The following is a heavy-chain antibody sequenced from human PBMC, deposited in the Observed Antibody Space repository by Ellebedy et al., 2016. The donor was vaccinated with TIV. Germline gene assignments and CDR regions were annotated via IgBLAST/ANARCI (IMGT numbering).Heavy chain of an antibody. CDR3: ARGTESLIVVVPAAIGLDY. CDR2: INHSGST. V-gene: IGHV4-34*01. Sequence: SETLSLXXAVYGGSFSGYYWSWIRQPPGKGLEWIGEINHSGSTNYNPSLKSRVTISVDTSKNQFSLKLSSVTAADTAVYYCARGTESLIVVVPAAIGLDYWGQGTLVTVSS. D-gene: IGHD2-2*02. CDR1: GGSFSGYY. J-gene: IGHJ4*02.